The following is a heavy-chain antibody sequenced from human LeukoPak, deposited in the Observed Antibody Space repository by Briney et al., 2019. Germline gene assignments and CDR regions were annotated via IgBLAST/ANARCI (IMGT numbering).Heavy chain of an antibody. J-gene: IGHJ4*01. CDR2: ISANRGVT. CDR3: AKDIAGDDSCDYHF. V-gene: IGHV3-23*01. CDR1: GFTFSIYD. Sequence: GGSLRLSCTDSGFTFSIYDLSWVRQAPGKGLEWVSSISANRGVTKFADFVKGRFTIFRDNSKNTLYLQMNSLTVEDTAVYYCAKDIAGDDSCDYHFWGHGTLVTVSS. D-gene: IGHD3-22*01.